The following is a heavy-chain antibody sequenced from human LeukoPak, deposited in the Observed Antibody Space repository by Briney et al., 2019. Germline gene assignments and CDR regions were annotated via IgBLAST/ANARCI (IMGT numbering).Heavy chain of an antibody. D-gene: IGHD3-22*01. J-gene: IGHJ3*02. Sequence: ASVKVSCRASGYTFTGYYIHWLRQATGQGLEWMGRINPNNGGTNSAQRFQGRVTMTRDTSISTVHMELSRLTSDDTAVYYCATSLLQSFAFDIWGQGTMVTVSS. CDR2: INPNNGGT. V-gene: IGHV1-2*06. CDR3: ATSLLQSFAFDI. CDR1: GYTFTGYY.